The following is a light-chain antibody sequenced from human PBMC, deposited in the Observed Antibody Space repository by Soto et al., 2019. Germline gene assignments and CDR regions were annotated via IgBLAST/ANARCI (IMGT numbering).Light chain of an antibody. CDR2: DAS. V-gene: IGKV3-11*01. CDR3: QQRSNWPDA. Sequence: IVLTQSPATLSLSPGERATLSCRASQSLINFVAWYQHKPGQPPRLLIYDASKRATGIPTRFSGSGSGTDFTLTISSLQPEDFAVYYCQQRSNWPDAFGQGTQGGYQ. J-gene: IGKJ1*01. CDR1: QSLINF.